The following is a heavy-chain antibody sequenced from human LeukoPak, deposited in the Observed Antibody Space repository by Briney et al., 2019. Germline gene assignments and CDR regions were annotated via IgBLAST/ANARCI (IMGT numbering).Heavy chain of an antibody. V-gene: IGHV1-69*13. J-gene: IGHJ6*02. CDR1: GGTFSSYA. CDR3: ARDVRRDGYKQYYYYYYGMDV. Sequence: GASVKVSCKASGGTFSSYAISWVRQAPGQGLEWMGGIIPIFGTANYAQKFQGRVTITADESTSTAYMELSSLRSEDTAVYYCARDVRRDGYKQYYYYYYGMDVWGQGTTVTVSS. CDR2: IIPIFGTA. D-gene: IGHD5-24*01.